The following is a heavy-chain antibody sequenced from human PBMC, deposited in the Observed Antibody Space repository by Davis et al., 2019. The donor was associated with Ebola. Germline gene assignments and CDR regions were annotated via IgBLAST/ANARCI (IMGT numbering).Heavy chain of an antibody. CDR3: VKDTSNIWFDV. Sequence: GGSLRLSCAASGFVFSSYVMSWVRRAPGKGLEWVSTLGTSADTYYAASVKGRFTISRDNSKNTLHLQMNSLRVEDTAMYYCVKDTSNIWFDVWGQGTLVTVSA. CDR1: GFVFSSYV. J-gene: IGHJ3*01. CDR2: LGTSADT. V-gene: IGHV3-23*01. D-gene: IGHD2/OR15-2a*01.